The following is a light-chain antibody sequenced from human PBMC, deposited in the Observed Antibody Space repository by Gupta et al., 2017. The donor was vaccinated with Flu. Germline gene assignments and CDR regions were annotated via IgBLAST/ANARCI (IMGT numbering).Light chain of an antibody. Sequence: QSVLTQPPSTSGTPGQRVTISCSGTTFNIGNNYVYWFQQLPGAAPRLLIYRVNERHSGVPDRFSASKSATSGSLAISGLRSEDEGDYFCGAWDNSLNSFVFGTGTTVT. CDR1: TFNIGNNY. CDR3: GAWDNSLNSFV. J-gene: IGLJ1*01. CDR2: RVN. V-gene: IGLV1-47*01.